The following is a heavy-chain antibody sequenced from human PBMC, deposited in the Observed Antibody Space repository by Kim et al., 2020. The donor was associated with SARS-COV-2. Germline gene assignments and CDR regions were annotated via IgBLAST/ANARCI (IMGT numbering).Heavy chain of an antibody. CDR2: GST. CDR3: ARVVGSVDY. Sequence: GSTYYHPSLKGRVTISVDTSKNQFSLKLSSVTAADTAVYYCARVVGSVDYWGQGTLVTVSS. D-gene: IGHD2-15*01. J-gene: IGHJ4*02. V-gene: IGHV4-31*02.